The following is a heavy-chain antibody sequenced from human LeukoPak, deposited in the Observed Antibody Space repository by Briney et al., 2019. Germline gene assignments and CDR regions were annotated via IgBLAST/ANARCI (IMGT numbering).Heavy chain of an antibody. Sequence: SETLSLTCTVSGGSISSSTYYWGWIRQSPGKGLEWIGSVHYSGGSYYSPSLKSRVTISLNTSKNQFSLKLSSVTAADTAVYYCARENGDYVAAFDIWGQGTMVTVSS. CDR1: GGSISSSTYY. V-gene: IGHV4-39*07. D-gene: IGHD4-17*01. CDR3: ARENGDYVAAFDI. J-gene: IGHJ3*02. CDR2: VHYSGGS.